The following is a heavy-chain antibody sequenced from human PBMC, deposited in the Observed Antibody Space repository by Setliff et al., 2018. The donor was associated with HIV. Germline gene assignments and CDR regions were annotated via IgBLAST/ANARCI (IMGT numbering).Heavy chain of an antibody. CDR1: GFTFSTYW. V-gene: IGHV3-7*03. CDR2: IKQDGSEE. Sequence: PGGSLRLSCAASGFTFSTYWMIWVRQAPGKGLEWVAKIKQDGSEEYYVDSVKGRFTISRDNAKNSVYLQMNSLKTEDTAVYFCVRAHTSGYLYWDYWGQGMLVTVSS. CDR3: VRAHTSGYLYWDY. J-gene: IGHJ4*02. D-gene: IGHD3-22*01.